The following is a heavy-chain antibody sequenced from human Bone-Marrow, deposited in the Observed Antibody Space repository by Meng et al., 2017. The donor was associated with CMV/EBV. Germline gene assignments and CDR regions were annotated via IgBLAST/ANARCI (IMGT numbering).Heavy chain of an antibody. Sequence: SGLTFSSYSMNWVRQAPGKGLEWVSSISSSSSYIYYTDSVKGRFTISRDNAKKSLYLQMNSLRAEDTAVYYCARDGAVVVAATIFDYWGQGTLVTVSS. CDR2: ISSSSSYI. J-gene: IGHJ4*02. D-gene: IGHD2-15*01. V-gene: IGHV3-21*01. CDR1: GLTFSSYS. CDR3: ARDGAVVVAATIFDY.